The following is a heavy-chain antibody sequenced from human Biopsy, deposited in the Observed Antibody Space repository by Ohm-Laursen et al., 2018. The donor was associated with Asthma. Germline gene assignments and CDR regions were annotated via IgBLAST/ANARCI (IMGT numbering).Heavy chain of an antibody. J-gene: IGHJ3*01. V-gene: IGHV1-3*04. CDR1: GYNFISFA. D-gene: IGHD3-9*01. CDR2: VNTGNGDT. Sequence: ASVKASCKSSGYNFISFAIHWVRQAPGQRLEWMGWVNTGNGDTKYSQKFQGRVTITRDTSASTAYMELRCLRSEDTATYYCARTYYDFLTGQVKDVFGVWGQGTMVTVSS. CDR3: ARTYYDFLTGQVKDVFGV.